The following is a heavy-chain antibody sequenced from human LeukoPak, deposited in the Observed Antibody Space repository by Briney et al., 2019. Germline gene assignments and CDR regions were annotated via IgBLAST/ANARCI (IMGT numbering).Heavy chain of an antibody. CDR3: ARRDGYNFDY. CDR1: GFTFSSYS. Sequence: GGSLRLSCAASGFTFSSYSMNWVRQAPGKGLEWVSYISSSSSTIYYADSVKGRFTISRDNAKNSLYLQMNSLRAEDTAVYYCARRDGYNFDYWGQGTLVTVSS. D-gene: IGHD5-24*01. J-gene: IGHJ4*02. CDR2: ISSSSSTI. V-gene: IGHV3-48*04.